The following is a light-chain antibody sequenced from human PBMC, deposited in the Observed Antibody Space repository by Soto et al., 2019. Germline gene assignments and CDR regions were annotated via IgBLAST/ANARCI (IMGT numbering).Light chain of an antibody. V-gene: IGKV1-39*01. CDR3: QQSYINVAT. Sequence: DIQMTQSPSSLSASVGDRLTITCRASQSISTYLNWYQQKPGKAPKPLIYAASSLQSGVPSRFSGSGSGTDFTLTITSLQPEDFATYYGQQSYINVATFGQGTKVEIK. CDR1: QSISTY. CDR2: AAS. J-gene: IGKJ1*01.